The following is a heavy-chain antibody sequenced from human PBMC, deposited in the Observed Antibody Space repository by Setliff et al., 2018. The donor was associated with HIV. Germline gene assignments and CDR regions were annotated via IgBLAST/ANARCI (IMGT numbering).Heavy chain of an antibody. CDR1: GVSISSYY. D-gene: IGHD5-12*01. Sequence: SETLSRTCSVSGVSISSYYWSWIRHSPGKGLEWIGIIFPGGATNYNPSLTSRVTISVDTSKNHLFLKLTSVTTADTAVYFCAKSSPSIGYITDCWGQGAPVTV. CDR3: AKSSPSIGYITDC. J-gene: IGHJ4*02. CDR2: IFPGGAT. V-gene: IGHV4-59*01.